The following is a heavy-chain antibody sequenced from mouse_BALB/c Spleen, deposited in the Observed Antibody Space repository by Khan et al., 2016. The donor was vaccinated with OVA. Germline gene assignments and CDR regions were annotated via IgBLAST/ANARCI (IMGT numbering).Heavy chain of an antibody. D-gene: IGHD1-1*01. CDR3: ARGNYYGYALDY. V-gene: IGHV3-2*02. CDR1: GYSITSNYA. Sequence: EVQLQESGPGLVKPSQSLSLTCTVNGYSITSNYAWNWIRQFPGNKLEWMGYISYSGSTNYNPSLKSRLSITRDKSKNQFFLLLHSVTTEDSATYYWARGNYYGYALDYWGQGPSVTVSS. J-gene: IGHJ4*01. CDR2: ISYSGST.